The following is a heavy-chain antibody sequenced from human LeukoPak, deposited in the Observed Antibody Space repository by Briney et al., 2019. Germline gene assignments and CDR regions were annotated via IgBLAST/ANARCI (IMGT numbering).Heavy chain of an antibody. CDR2: INGDGSST. J-gene: IGHJ4*02. CDR1: GLTFSTYW. CDR3: ARLGNIYFIRTRCSWKY. V-gene: IGHV3-74*01. D-gene: IGHD2-2*01. Sequence: GGSLRLSCVASGLTFSTYWLPWVRQAPGKGLVWVSRINGDGSSTSYADSVKGRFTISRDNAKNTLYLQMNSLRAEDTAVYYFARLGNIYFIRTRCSWKYWGKGTLVTVSS.